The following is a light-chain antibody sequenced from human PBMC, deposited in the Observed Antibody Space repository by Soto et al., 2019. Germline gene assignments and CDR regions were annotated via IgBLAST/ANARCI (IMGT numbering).Light chain of an antibody. V-gene: IGLV1-51*01. CDR2: DNY. CDR1: SSNIGNNY. CDR3: GTWDTSLRVFYV. Sequence: QSVLTQPPSVSAAPGQNVTISCYGTSSNIGNNYVSWYQHLPGTAPRILIYDNYKRPSGIPDRFSGFKSGTSATLGITGLQTGDEADYYCGTWDTSLRVFYVFGSGTKVTV. J-gene: IGLJ1*01.